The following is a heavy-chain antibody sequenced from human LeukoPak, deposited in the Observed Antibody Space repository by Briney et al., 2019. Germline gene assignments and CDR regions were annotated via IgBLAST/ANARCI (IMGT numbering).Heavy chain of an antibody. J-gene: IGHJ4*02. D-gene: IGHD3-16*01. CDR2: IYYSGST. Sequence: SQTLSLTCTVSGGSFSSGGYYWSWIRQLPGKGLEWIGYIYYSGSTYYNTSLKSRVTISVDTSKNQFSLTLSSVTAADTDVYYCARNIMTTDKKYFDYWGQGTLVTVSS. V-gene: IGHV4-31*03. CDR1: GGSFSSGGYY. CDR3: ARNIMTTDKKYFDY.